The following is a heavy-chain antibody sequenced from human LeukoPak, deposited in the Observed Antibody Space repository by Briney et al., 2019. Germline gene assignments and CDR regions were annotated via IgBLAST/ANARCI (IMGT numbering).Heavy chain of an antibody. Sequence: GGSLRLSCAASGFTVSSTYMSWVRQAPGKGLEWVSVFYSGDTTYYANSVKGRFTISRDNSKNMLYLQMNSLRAEDTAVYYCARHLLTGYYEFWGQGTLVTVSS. CDR3: ARHLLTGYYEF. V-gene: IGHV3-66*04. CDR1: GFTVSSTY. CDR2: FYSGDTT. D-gene: IGHD3-9*01. J-gene: IGHJ4*02.